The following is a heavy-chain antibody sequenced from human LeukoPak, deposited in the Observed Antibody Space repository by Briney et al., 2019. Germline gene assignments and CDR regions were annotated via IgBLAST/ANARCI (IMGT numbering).Heavy chain of an antibody. D-gene: IGHD3-22*01. V-gene: IGHV4-34*01. CDR1: GGSFSGYY. CDR3: ARRGYYDSSGYVFDY. Sequence: SETLSLTCAVYGGSFSGYYWSWIRQPPGKGLEWIGEINHSGSTNYNPSLKSRVTISVDTSKNQFSLKLSSVTAADTAVYYCARRGYYDSSGYVFDYWGRGTLVTVSS. CDR2: INHSGST. J-gene: IGHJ4*02.